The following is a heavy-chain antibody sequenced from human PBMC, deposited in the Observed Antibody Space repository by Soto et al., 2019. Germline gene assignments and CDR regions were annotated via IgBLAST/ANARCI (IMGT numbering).Heavy chain of an antibody. J-gene: IGHJ6*02. CDR3: AKGPGPESIDSKNQTTVTTSGYYGMDV. CDR2: ISGSGGST. D-gene: IGHD4-17*01. Sequence: GGSLRLSCAASGFTFSSYAMSWVRQAPGKGLEWVSAISGSGGSTYYADSVKGRFTISRDNSKNTLYLQMNSLRAEDTAVYYCAKGPGPESIDSKNQTTVTTSGYYGMDVWGQGTTVTVS. V-gene: IGHV3-23*01. CDR1: GFTFSSYA.